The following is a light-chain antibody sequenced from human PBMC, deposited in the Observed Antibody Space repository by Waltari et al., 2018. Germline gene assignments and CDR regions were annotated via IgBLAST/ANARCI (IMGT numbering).Light chain of an antibody. CDR2: GAS. Sequence: EIVMTQSPATVSVSPGERATLSCRASQSISTNLAWYQQKPGQAPRLLIYGASTRATGIPVRCSGSGSGTEFTRTISSLQSEDFGLYYCQQYNNWPLTVTFGQGTRLDI. V-gene: IGKV3D-15*01. J-gene: IGKJ5*01. CDR1: QSISTN. CDR3: QQYNNWPLTVT.